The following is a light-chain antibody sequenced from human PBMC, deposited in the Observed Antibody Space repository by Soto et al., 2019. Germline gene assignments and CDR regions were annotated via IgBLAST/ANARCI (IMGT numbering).Light chain of an antibody. V-gene: IGKV1-5*01. J-gene: IGKJ1*01. Sequence: DIQMTQSPSTLSASVGDRVTITGRASQSIRTWLAWYQQKPGKAPKLLIYDASSLKSGVPSRFSGGGSGTEFTLTISSLQPDDFTTYYCQQYNTNPWTFGQGTRLEIK. CDR2: DAS. CDR1: QSIRTW. CDR3: QQYNTNPWT.